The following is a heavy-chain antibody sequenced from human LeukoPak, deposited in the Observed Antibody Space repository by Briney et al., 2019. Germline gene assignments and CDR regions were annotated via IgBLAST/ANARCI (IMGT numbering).Heavy chain of an antibody. D-gene: IGHD4-17*01. CDR3: ARTTTVTIGAYYYYYMDV. Sequence: ASVKVSCKASGYTFTSYAMNWVRQVPGQGLEWMGWINTNTGNPTYAQGFTGRFVFSLDTSVSTAYLQISSLKAEDTAVYYCARTTTVTIGAYYYYYMDVWGKGTTVTVSS. J-gene: IGHJ6*03. CDR2: INTNTGNP. CDR1: GYTFTSYA. V-gene: IGHV7-4-1*02.